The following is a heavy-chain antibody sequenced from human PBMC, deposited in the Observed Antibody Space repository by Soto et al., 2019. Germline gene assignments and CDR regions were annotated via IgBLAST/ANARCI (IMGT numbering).Heavy chain of an antibody. J-gene: IGHJ5*02. V-gene: IGHV2-5*02. Sequence: ITLKESGPTLVKPTQTLTLTCTFSGFPLSTSGVGVGWIRQPPGKALECLALIYWDDDKHYTTALNSRFTITKDTSKDQLVLTMTQRDPVDTATYYCAHSPNYYLYNRFDPWGQGTLVTVSS. D-gene: IGHD3-10*01. CDR2: IYWDDDK. CDR3: AHSPNYYLYNRFDP. CDR1: GFPLSTSGVG.